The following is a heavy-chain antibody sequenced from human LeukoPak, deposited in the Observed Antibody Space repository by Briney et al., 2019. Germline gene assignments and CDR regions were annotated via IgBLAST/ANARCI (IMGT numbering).Heavy chain of an antibody. CDR3: ARAEMATKTIDY. D-gene: IGHD5-24*01. J-gene: IGHJ4*02. Sequence: SETLSLTCTVSGGSISSYYWSWIRQPPGKGLEWIGYIYYSGSTNYNPSLKSRVTISVDTSKNQFSLKLSSVTAADTAVYYCARAEMATKTIDYWGQGTLVTVSS. CDR2: IYYSGST. CDR1: GGSISSYY. V-gene: IGHV4-59*01.